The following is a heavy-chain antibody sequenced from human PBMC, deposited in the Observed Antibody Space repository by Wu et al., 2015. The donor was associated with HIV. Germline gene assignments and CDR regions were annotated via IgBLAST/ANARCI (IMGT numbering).Heavy chain of an antibody. CDR1: GYSFTTYY. CDR2: IDPSGGRS. CDR3: ARDLDFSIAADKLGDGMDV. V-gene: IGHV1-46*01. J-gene: IGHJ6*02. Sequence: QVQLVQSGAEVKKPGASVKVSCKTSGYSFTTYYLHWVRQAPGQGLEWMGIIDPSGGRSSYAQKFQDRVNMTRDTSTSTVYMELSSLRSEDTAVYYCARDLDFSIAADKLGDGMDVWGQGTTVTVSS. D-gene: IGHD6-13*01.